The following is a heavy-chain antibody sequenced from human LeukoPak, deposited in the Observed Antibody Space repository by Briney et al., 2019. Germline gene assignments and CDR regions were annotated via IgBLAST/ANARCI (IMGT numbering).Heavy chain of an antibody. CDR1: GYTFTSYG. CDR2: ISAYNGNT. J-gene: IGHJ6*02. V-gene: IGHV1-18*01. D-gene: IGHD3-22*01. Sequence: ASVKVSCKASGYTFTSYGISWVPQAPGQGLEWMGWISAYNGNTNYAQKLQGRVTMTTDTSTSTAYMELRSLRSDDTAVYYCARATPYDSSGYYYLYYYGMDVWGQGTTVTVSS. CDR3: ARATPYDSSGYYYLYYYGMDV.